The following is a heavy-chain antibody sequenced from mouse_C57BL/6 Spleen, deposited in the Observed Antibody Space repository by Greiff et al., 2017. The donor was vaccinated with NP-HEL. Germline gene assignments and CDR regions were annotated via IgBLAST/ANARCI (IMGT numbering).Heavy chain of an antibody. J-gene: IGHJ2*01. CDR2: TNPTNGRT. D-gene: IGHD1-1*01. Sequence: VQLQQSGAELVKAGASVKMSCKASGYTFTSYWMHWVKQRLGQGLEWFAETNPTNGRTYYNEKFKSKATLTVDKSSSTAYMLLSGPTFEDSEFYYCARIRKIVATYFDYWGQGTTLTVSS. CDR3: ARIRKIVATYFDY. V-gene: IGHV1S81*02. CDR1: GYTFTSYW.